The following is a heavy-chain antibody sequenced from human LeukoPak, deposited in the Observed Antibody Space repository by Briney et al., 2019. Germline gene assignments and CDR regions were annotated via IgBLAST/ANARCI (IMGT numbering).Heavy chain of an antibody. CDR2: ISYDGSNK. V-gene: IGHV3-30*04. Sequence: GRSLRLSCAASGFTFSSYAMHWVRQAPGKGLEWVAVISYDGSNKYYADSVKGRFTISRDNSKNTLYLQMNSLRAEDTAVYHCARGRAVPFDYWGQGTLVTVSS. D-gene: IGHD2-2*01. CDR1: GFTFSSYA. J-gene: IGHJ4*02. CDR3: ARGRAVPFDY.